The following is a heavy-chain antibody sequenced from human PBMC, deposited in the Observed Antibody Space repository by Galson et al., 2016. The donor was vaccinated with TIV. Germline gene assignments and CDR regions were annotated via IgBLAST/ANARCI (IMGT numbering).Heavy chain of an antibody. CDR1: RFTFSTYG. V-gene: IGHV3-30*18. CDR2: ISYDGNTK. D-gene: IGHD1-1*01. CDR3: TEDSGHSNNWYPGL. Sequence: SLRLSCAASRFTFSTYGMHWVRQAPGKGLEWLAVISYDGNTKYYADSVKGRFTISRDNSKNTLYVQMNSLRAEDTAVYYCTEDSGHSNNWYPGLWGQGTLVTVSS. J-gene: IGHJ4*02.